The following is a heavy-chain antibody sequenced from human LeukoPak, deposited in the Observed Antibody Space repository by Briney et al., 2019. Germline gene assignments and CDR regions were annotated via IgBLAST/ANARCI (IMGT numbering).Heavy chain of an antibody. CDR2: ISGSGGST. Sequence: PGGSLRLSCAASGFTFSSYAMSWVRQAPGKGLEWVSTISGSGGSTYYADSVKGRFTISRDNSKNTLYLQMNSLRAEDTAVYYCAKAPYSSGWYADYWGQGTLVTVSP. CDR3: AKAPYSSGWYADY. V-gene: IGHV3-23*01. J-gene: IGHJ4*02. D-gene: IGHD6-19*01. CDR1: GFTFSSYA.